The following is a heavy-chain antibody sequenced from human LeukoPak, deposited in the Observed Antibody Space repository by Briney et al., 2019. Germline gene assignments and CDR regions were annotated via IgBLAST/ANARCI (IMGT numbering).Heavy chain of an antibody. CDR1: GFTFSSYE. D-gene: IGHD4-11*01. Sequence: PGGSLRLFCAASGFTFSSYEMNWVRQAPGKGLEWVSYISSSGSTIYYADSVKGRFTISRDNAKNSLYLQMNSLRAEDTAVYYCARGGTTVTTDFDYWGQGTLVTVSS. J-gene: IGHJ4*02. CDR2: ISSSGSTI. CDR3: ARGGTTVTTDFDY. V-gene: IGHV3-48*03.